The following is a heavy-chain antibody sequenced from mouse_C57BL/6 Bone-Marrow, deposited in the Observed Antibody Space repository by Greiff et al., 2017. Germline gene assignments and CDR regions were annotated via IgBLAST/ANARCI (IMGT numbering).Heavy chain of an antibody. V-gene: IGHV1-55*01. D-gene: IGHD1-1*01. J-gene: IGHJ4*01. CDR3: ARCYYYYAMDY. CDR2: IYPGRGST. Sequence: QVQLKQPGAELVKPGASVKMSCKASGYTFTSYWITWVKQRPGQGLEWIGDIYPGRGSTNSNEKFKSKATLTVDTSSSTAYMQLSSLTSEDSAVYYCARCYYYYAMDYWGQGTSVTVSS. CDR1: GYTFTSYW.